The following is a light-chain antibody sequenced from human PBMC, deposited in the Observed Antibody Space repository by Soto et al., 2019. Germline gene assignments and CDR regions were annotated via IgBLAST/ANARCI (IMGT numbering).Light chain of an antibody. CDR3: QQGHNAPRT. J-gene: IGKJ4*01. CDR2: DAS. CDR1: QSISSY. Sequence: DLQMTQSPSSLSASVGDRVTITCRASQSISSYLIWYQQKPGKAPQLLIYDASTLQSGVPSRFSGSESGTEFTLTISSLQPDDFATYYCQQGHNAPRTFGGGTKVEIK. V-gene: IGKV1-39*01.